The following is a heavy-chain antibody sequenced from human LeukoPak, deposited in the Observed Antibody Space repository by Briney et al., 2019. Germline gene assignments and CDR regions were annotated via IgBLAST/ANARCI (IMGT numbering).Heavy chain of an antibody. CDR1: GFTFSSYA. J-gene: IGHJ5*02. CDR3: ARGLTWALNNWFDP. D-gene: IGHD7-27*01. V-gene: IGHV3-74*01. Sequence: PGGSLRLSCAASGFTFSSYAMHWVRQAPGKGLVWVSRINSDGSSTSYADSVKGRFTISRDNAKNTLYLQMNSLRAEDTAVYYCARGLTWALNNWFDPWGQGTLVTVSS. CDR2: INSDGSST.